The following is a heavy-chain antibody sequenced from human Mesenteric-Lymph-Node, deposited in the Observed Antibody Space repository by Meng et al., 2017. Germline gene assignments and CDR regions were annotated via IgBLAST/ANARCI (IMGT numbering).Heavy chain of an antibody. CDR1: GGSISSGFYY. CDR3: AREVTVVRGIVTRWFDP. Sequence: SETLSLTCTVSGGSISSGFYYWSWIRQPAGKGLEWIGRIYTNGSINYNPSLKSRVTISIDTSKNQFSLELSSVTAADTAVYHCAREVTVVRGIVTRWFDPWGQGTLVTVSS. D-gene: IGHD3-10*01. V-gene: IGHV4-61*02. J-gene: IGHJ5*02. CDR2: IYTNGSI.